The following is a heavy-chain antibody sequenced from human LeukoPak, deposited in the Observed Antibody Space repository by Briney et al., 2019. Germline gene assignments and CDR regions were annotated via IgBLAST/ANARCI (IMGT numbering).Heavy chain of an antibody. CDR3: AKSSSSYSSSWLVDY. Sequence: GVSLRLSCAASGFTFRSYAMSWVRQAPGKGLEWVSAISGSGGGTYYADSVKGRFTISRDNSKNTLYLQMNSLRAEDTAVYYCAKSSSSYSSSWLVDYWGQGTLVTVSS. CDR1: GFTFRSYA. CDR2: ISGSGGGT. J-gene: IGHJ4*02. D-gene: IGHD6-13*01. V-gene: IGHV3-23*01.